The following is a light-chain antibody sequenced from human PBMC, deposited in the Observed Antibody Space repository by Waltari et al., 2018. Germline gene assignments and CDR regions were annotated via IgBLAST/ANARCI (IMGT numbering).Light chain of an antibody. CDR2: WAS. V-gene: IGKV4-1*01. CDR3: QQANSFPQT. J-gene: IGKJ4*01. Sequence: DIQMTQSPDSLAVSLGERATINCRSGQSVLSSSNNKNYLAWYQQKLGQPPKLLIYWASTRESGVPDRFNGSGSGTDFTLTISSLQPEDFATYYCQQANSFPQTFGGGTKVEIK. CDR1: QSVLSSSNNKNY.